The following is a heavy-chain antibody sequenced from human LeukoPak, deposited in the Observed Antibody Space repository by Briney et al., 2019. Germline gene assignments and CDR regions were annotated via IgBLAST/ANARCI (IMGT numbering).Heavy chain of an antibody. Sequence: ASVKVSCKASGYTFTSYDINWVRQATGQGLEWMGWMNPNSGNTGYAQKFQGRVTITRNTSISTAYMELSSLRSEDTAVYYCARALVYYYDSSGYYDYHWYFDLWGRGTLVTVSS. CDR2: MNPNSGNT. CDR3: ARALVYYYDSSGYYDYHWYFDL. V-gene: IGHV1-8*03. J-gene: IGHJ2*01. D-gene: IGHD3-22*01. CDR1: GYTFTSYD.